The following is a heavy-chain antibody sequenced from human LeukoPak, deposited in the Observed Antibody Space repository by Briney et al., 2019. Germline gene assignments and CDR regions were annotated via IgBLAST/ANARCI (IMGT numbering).Heavy chain of an antibody. D-gene: IGHD2-2*01. CDR3: ARSTPTRNALDL. J-gene: IGHJ3*01. V-gene: IGHV3-7*01. CDR2: TKKDGREE. Sequence: PGGSLRLSCAASGFTLNSYLMSWVRQASGRGLEWVANTKKDGREEKHFDSVKGRIAVSRDNAKNPLHLQMNNLRSEDTAVYYWARSTPTRNALDLWGRGTMVTISS. CDR1: GFTLNSYL.